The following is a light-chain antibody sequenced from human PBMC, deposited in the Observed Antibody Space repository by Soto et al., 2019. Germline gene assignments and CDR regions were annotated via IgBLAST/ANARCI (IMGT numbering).Light chain of an antibody. V-gene: IGKV1-5*01. CDR2: DAS. CDR1: QSISSW. CDR3: QPHPE. Sequence: DIQMTQSPSTLSASVGDRVTITCRASQSISSWLAWYQQKPGKAPKLLIYDASRLETGVPSRFSGSGPGTQFTLTISSLQPNDFATYYCQPHPEFDQGTKVEIK. J-gene: IGKJ1*01.